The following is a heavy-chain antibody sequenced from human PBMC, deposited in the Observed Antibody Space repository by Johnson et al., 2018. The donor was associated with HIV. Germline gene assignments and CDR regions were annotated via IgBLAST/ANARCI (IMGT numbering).Heavy chain of an antibody. V-gene: IGHV3-66*04. Sequence: VQLVESGGGLVKPGGSLRLSCAASGFTFTDYQMSWVRQAPGKGLEWVSVIYSGGSTYYADSVKGRFTISRDNSKNTLYLQMNSLRAEDTAVYYCAKPYGSGSYDAFDIWGQGTMVTVSS. J-gene: IGHJ3*02. CDR2: IYSGGST. CDR1: GFTFTDYQ. D-gene: IGHD3-10*01. CDR3: AKPYGSGSYDAFDI.